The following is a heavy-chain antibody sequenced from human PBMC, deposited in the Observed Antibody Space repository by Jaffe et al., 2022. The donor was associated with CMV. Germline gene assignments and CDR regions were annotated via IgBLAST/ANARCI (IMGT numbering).Heavy chain of an antibody. CDR1: GFTFSSYE. D-gene: IGHD6-13*01. J-gene: IGHJ4*02. CDR2: ISSSGSNI. CDR3: ARDPLPPGTAATGRFDY. Sequence: EVQLVESGGGLVQPGGSLRLSCAASGFTFSSYEMNWVRQAPGKGLEWVSYISSSGSNIYYADSVKGRFTVSRDNAKNSLYLQMDSLRAEDTAVYYCARDPLPPGTAATGRFDYWGPGTLVTVSS. V-gene: IGHV3-48*03.